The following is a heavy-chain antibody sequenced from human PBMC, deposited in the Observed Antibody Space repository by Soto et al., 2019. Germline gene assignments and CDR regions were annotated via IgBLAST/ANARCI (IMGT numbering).Heavy chain of an antibody. CDR1: GGTFSSYA. V-gene: IGHV1-69*01. CDR2: IIPIFGTA. Sequence: QVPLVQSGAEVKKPGSSVKVSCKASGGTFSSYAISWVRQAPGQGLEWMGGIIPIFGTANYAQKFQGRVTITADESTSTAYMELSSLRSEDTAVYYCARAHVDSSGYSSPEDAFDIWCQGTMVTVSS. CDR3: ARAHVDSSGYSSPEDAFDI. J-gene: IGHJ3*02. D-gene: IGHD3-22*01.